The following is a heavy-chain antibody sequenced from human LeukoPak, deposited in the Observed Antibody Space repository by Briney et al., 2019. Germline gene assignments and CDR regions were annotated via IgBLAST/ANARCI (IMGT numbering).Heavy chain of an antibody. J-gene: IGHJ4*02. CDR1: GFTFDNYA. V-gene: IGHV3-43D*03. D-gene: IGHD5-12*01. CDR2: ISWDSNYT. Sequence: GGSLRLSCAASGFTFDNYAMHWVRQAPGKGLEWVSLISWDSNYTNYADSVKGRFTISRDNSRSSLYLQMNSLRADDTALYYCAKDMGHNGYDPFFDYWGQGTLVTVSS. CDR3: AKDMGHNGYDPFFDY.